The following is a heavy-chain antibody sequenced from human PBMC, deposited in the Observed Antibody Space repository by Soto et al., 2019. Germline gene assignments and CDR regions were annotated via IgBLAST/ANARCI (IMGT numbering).Heavy chain of an antibody. Sequence: GGSLRLSCAASGFTFSSYGMHWVRQAPGKGLEWVAVIWYGGTTDYAAPVKGRFTISRDDSENTLYLQMNSLKTEDTAVYYCSHGYYQYFESWGQGTLVTVSS. D-gene: IGHD5-18*01. J-gene: IGHJ4*02. V-gene: IGHV3-33*03. CDR1: GFTFSSYG. CDR2: IWYGGTT. CDR3: SHGYYQYFES.